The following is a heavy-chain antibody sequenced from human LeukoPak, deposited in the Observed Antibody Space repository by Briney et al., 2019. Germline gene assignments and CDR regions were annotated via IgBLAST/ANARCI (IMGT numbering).Heavy chain of an antibody. Sequence: GGSLRLSCAASEFTFSSYEMNWVRQAPGKGLEWVSAISGSGGSTYYADSVKGRFTISRDNSKNTLYLQMNSLRAEDTAVYYCAKDLGFYGSGSSYDAFDIWGQGTMVTVSS. CDR2: ISGSGGST. V-gene: IGHV3-23*01. D-gene: IGHD3-10*01. CDR3: AKDLGFYGSGSSYDAFDI. CDR1: EFTFSSYE. J-gene: IGHJ3*02.